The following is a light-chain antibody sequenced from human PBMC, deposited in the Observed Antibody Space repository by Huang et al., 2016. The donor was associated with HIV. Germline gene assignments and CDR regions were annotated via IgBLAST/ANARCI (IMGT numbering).Light chain of an antibody. V-gene: IGKV3-20*01. J-gene: IGKJ1*01. CDR2: GAS. CDR3: QQYGSSPWT. CDR1: QSVSSSY. Sequence: EIVLTQAPGTLSLSPGERATPSCRASQSVSSSYLDWYQQKPGQAPRLLIYGASSRATGIPDRFSGSGSGTDFTLTISRLEPEDFAVYYCQQYGSSPWTFGQGTKVEIK.